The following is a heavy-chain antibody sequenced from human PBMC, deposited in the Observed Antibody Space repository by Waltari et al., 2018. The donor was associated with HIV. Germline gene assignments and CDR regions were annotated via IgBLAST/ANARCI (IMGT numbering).Heavy chain of an antibody. CDR1: GGSISSSSYY. CDR2: IYYSGST. V-gene: IGHV4-39*07. D-gene: IGHD3-22*01. CDR3: AKDFSTDYDSSGYHFDY. J-gene: IGHJ4*02. Sequence: QLQLQELGPGLVKPSETLSLTCTVSGGSISSSSYYWGWIRQPPGKGLEWIGSIYYSGSTYYNPALKSRFTISVDTSKNQFSLKLSSVTAADTAVYYCAKDFSTDYDSSGYHFDYWGQGTLVTVSS.